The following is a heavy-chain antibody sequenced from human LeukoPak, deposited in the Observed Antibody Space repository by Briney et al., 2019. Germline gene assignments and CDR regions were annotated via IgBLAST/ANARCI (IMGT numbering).Heavy chain of an antibody. J-gene: IGHJ2*01. CDR3: ARVKPGYYDSSGYYYARVYWYFDL. D-gene: IGHD3-22*01. Sequence: SETLSLTCAVYGGSFSGYYWSWIRQPPGKGLEWIGEINHSGSTNYNPSLKSRVTISVDTSKNQFSLKLSSVTAADTAVYYCARVKPGYYDSSGYYYARVYWYFDLWGRGTLVTVSS. V-gene: IGHV4-34*01. CDR1: GGSFSGYY. CDR2: INHSGST.